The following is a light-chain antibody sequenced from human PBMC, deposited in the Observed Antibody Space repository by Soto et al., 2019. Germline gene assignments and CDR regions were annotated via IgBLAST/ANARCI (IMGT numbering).Light chain of an antibody. CDR2: RTD. CDR1: SSNIGSNP. CDR3: AAWDDSLNGPV. J-gene: IGLJ2*01. V-gene: IGLV1-44*01. Sequence: QSVLTQPPSASGTPGQRVTISCSGNSSNIGSNPVNWYQQLPGTAPKLLVYRTDQRPSGVPDRFSGSRSGTSASLTISGLQSEDEADYSCAAWDDSLNGPVFGGGTELTVL.